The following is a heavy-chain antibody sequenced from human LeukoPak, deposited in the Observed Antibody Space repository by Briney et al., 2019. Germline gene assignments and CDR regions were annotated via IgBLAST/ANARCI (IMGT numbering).Heavy chain of an antibody. J-gene: IGHJ3*02. V-gene: IGHV4-61*02. CDR3: ARARSGAFDI. CDR2: IYTSGST. CDR1: GGSITSGSYY. Sequence: SETLSLTCTVSGGSITSGSYYWSWIRQPAGKGLEWMGRIYTSGSTNYNPSLKSRVTISVDTSKNQFSLKLTSVTAADTAVYYCARARSGAFDIWGQGTMVTVSS.